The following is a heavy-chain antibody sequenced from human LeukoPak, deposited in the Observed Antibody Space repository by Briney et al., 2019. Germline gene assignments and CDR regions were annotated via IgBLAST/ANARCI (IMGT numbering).Heavy chain of an antibody. CDR3: ARESGSILGPMHV. CDR2: INPNSGGT. Sequence: ASVKVSCKASGYTFTGHYMHWVRQAPGQGLEWMGWINPNSGGTNYAQKFQGWVTMTRDTSISTAYMELSRLRSDDTAVYYCARESGSILGPMHVWGKGTTVTVSS. CDR1: GYTFTGHY. D-gene: IGHD3-3*01. V-gene: IGHV1-2*04. J-gene: IGHJ6*04.